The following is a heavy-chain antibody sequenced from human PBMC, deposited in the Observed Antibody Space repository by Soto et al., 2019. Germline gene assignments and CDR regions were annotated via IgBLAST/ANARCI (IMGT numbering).Heavy chain of an antibody. CDR3: ARGQNPLWFGELLSLGYYYYYMDV. Sequence: ASVKVSCKASGYTFTSYDINWVRQATGQGLEWMGWMNPNSGNTGYAQKFQGRVTMTRNTSISTAYMELSSLRSEDTAVYYCARGQNPLWFGELLSLGYYYYYMDVWGKGTTVTVSS. D-gene: IGHD3-10*01. V-gene: IGHV1-8*01. CDR1: GYTFTSYD. J-gene: IGHJ6*03. CDR2: MNPNSGNT.